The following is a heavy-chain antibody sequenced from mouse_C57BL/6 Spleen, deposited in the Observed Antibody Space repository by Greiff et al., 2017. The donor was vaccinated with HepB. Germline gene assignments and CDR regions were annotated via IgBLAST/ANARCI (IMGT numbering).Heavy chain of an antibody. D-gene: IGHD1-1*01. Sequence: VQLKESGPGLVKPSQSLSLTCSVTGYSITSGYYWNWIRQFPGNKLEWMGYISYDGSNNYNPSLKNRISITRDTSKNQFFLKLNSVTTEDTATYYCAREVYYYGSSYDYAMDYWGQGTSVTVSS. CDR2: ISYDGSN. J-gene: IGHJ4*01. CDR3: AREVYYYGSSYDYAMDY. V-gene: IGHV3-6*01. CDR1: GYSITSGYY.